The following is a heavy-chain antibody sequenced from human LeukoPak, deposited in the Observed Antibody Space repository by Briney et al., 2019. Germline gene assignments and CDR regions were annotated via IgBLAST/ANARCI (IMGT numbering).Heavy chain of an antibody. Sequence: GGSLRLSCAASGFSFSSYGMSWVRQAPGKGLEWVSAIGGSGDKTYCAESVKGRLTISRDNSKNTLYLQMNSLRAEDTDIYYCTKAPAGPEYSSSWKFGYNWFVPWGEGTLVTVSS. V-gene: IGHV3-23*01. CDR2: IGGSGDKT. CDR3: TKAPAGPEYSSSWKFGYNWFVP. CDR1: GFSFSSYG. J-gene: IGHJ5*02. D-gene: IGHD6-13*01.